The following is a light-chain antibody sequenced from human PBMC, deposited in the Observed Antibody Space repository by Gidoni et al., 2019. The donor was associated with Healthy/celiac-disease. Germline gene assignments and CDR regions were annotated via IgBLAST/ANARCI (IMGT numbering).Light chain of an antibody. Sequence: DIQMTQSPSSLSASVGDRVTITCRASQSISSYLNWYQQRPGKAPNLLIYAASTLQSGVPSRFTGSGSGTDFTLTISRLQPEDFASYYCQQTYSTLLIFGGGTKVEIK. V-gene: IGKV1-39*01. CDR2: AAS. CDR1: QSISSY. J-gene: IGKJ4*01. CDR3: QQTYSTLLI.